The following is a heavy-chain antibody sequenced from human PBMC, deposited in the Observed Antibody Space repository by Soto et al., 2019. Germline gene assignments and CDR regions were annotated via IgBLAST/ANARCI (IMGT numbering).Heavy chain of an antibody. Sequence: EVQLAESGGGFVEPGGSLRLSCVVSGFSLSRAWMDWVRQVPGKGLVWVSRINKDATTTYADSVKGRFTISRDTAKNTLYLQMNSLRAEDTVLYYCAREDFWSFAWGQGTLVTVSS. CDR2: INKDATT. V-gene: IGHV3-74*01. CDR3: AREDFWSFA. D-gene: IGHD3-3*01. CDR1: GFSLSRAW. J-gene: IGHJ5*02.